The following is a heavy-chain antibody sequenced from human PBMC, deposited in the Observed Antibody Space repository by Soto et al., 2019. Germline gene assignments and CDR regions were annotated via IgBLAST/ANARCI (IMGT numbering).Heavy chain of an antibody. CDR3: ARQSYCSSTSCYTVDS. J-gene: IGHJ4*02. CDR2: IYLGDSNT. CDR1: GYSLTSYW. Sequence: LGESLKISCKGSGYSLTSYWIGWMRQTPGKGLEWMGMIYLGDSNTRYSPSFEGQVTISADKSITTAYLQWSSLKASDTAMYYCARQSYCSSTSCYTVDSWGQGTLVTVSS. V-gene: IGHV5-51*01. D-gene: IGHD2-2*02.